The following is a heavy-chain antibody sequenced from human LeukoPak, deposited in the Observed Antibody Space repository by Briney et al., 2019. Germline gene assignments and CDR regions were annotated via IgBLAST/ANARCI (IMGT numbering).Heavy chain of an antibody. V-gene: IGHV3-7*01. J-gene: IGHJ4*02. CDR1: GFTFSRYW. CDR3: GVVY. Sequence: GGSLRLPCAASGFTFSRYWMNWVRQAPGEGLEWVANIREDGSEKYYVDSVKGRFTISRDNTKNLLYLEMSSLRAEDTAVYYCGVVYWGQGTLVTVSS. CDR2: IREDGSEK.